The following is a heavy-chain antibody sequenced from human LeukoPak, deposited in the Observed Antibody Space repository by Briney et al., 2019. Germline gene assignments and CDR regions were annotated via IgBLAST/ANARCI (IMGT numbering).Heavy chain of an antibody. V-gene: IGHV4-59*01. J-gene: IGHJ4*02. CDR1: GGSISSYY. CDR3: ASGGDYYDSSGYLI. CDR2: IYYSGST. Sequence: SETLSLTCTVSGGSISSYYWSWIRQPPGKGLEWIGYIYYSGSTNYNPSLKSRVTISVDTSKNQFSLKLSPVTAADTAVYYCASGGDYYDSSGYLIWGQGTLVTVSS. D-gene: IGHD3-22*01.